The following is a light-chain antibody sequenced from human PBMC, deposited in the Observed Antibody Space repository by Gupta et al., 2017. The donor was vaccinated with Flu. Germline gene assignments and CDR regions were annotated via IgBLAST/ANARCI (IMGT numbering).Light chain of an antibody. V-gene: IGLV1-44*01. CDR3: AAWEDSLNGHYV. CDR1: NSNIGNNA. Sequence: VTISCSGSNSNIGNNAVNWYQQVPATAPNLLIYGSNQRPSGVPDRFSGSKSGASASLAISGLQSEDEADYYCAAWEDSLNGHYVFGAGTKVTAL. J-gene: IGLJ1*01. CDR2: GSN.